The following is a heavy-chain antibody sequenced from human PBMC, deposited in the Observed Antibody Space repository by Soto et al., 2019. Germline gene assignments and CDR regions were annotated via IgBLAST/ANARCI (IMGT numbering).Heavy chain of an antibody. CDR2: IYYSGST. CDR1: GGSISSYN. D-gene: IGHD1-26*01. CDR3: ARVYSGSYYEFDD. V-gene: IGHV4-59*12. Sequence: XETLSLPCTVSGGSISSYNWSWIRQPPGKGLEWIGYIYYSGSTNYNPSLKSRVTISVDTSKNQFSLKLSSVTAADTAVYYCARVYSGSYYEFDDWGQGTLVTVSS. J-gene: IGHJ4*02.